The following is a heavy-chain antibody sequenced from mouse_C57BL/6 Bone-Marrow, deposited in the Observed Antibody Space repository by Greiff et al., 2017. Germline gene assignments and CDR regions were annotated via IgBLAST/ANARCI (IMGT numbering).Heavy chain of an antibody. Sequence: DVHLVESGADLVKPGGSLKISCAASGFTFSSYGMSWVRQTPDKRLEWVATISSCGSYTYYPDSVKGRFTISRDNAKHTLYLQMSSLKSEDTAMYYCARPYDDSSRFAYWGQGTLVTVSA. CDR2: ISSCGSYT. CDR1: GFTFSSYG. V-gene: IGHV5-6*01. D-gene: IGHD1-1*01. CDR3: ARPYDDSSRFAY. J-gene: IGHJ3*01.